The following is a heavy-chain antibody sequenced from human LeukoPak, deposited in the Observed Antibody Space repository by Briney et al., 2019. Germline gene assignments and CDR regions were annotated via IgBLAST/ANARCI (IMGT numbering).Heavy chain of an antibody. CDR3: ARAPFSSSWYSWYFDL. CDR1: GGSISSYY. CDR2: IYFSGNT. V-gene: IGHV4-4*07. Sequence: SETLSLTCTVSGGSISSYYWSWIRQPAGKGLEWIGRIYFSGNTNYNPSLKSRVTISVDTSKNQFSLKLSSVTAADTAVYYCARAPFSSSWYSWYFDLWGRGTLVTVSS. D-gene: IGHD6-13*01. J-gene: IGHJ2*01.